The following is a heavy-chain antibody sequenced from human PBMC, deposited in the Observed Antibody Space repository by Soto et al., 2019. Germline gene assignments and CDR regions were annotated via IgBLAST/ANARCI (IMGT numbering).Heavy chain of an antibody. CDR3: ARAHEVAWFDS. J-gene: IGHJ5*01. CDR1: GFSFSSYT. Sequence: GALRLSCAASGFSFSSYTMNWVRQAPGKGLQWVSSITNRGTHTYSADSVKGRFTISRDNDKNSLYLQMNNLGAEDTAIYFCARAHEVAWFDSWGLGTLVTVSS. CDR2: ITNRGTHT. D-gene: IGHD2-15*01. V-gene: IGHV3-21*01.